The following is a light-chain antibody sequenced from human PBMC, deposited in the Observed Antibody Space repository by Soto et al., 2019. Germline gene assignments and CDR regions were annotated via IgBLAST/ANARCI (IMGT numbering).Light chain of an antibody. CDR3: VSYQTDDTFV. CDR2: EAT. V-gene: IGLV2-14*01. J-gene: IGLJ1*01. Sequence: QSVLTHPPAVSWSPGQSITFSCTGTSSDIGASNFVSWYQHLPGRAPKAIIFEATNRPSGVSDRFSGSKAGITASLPISGLQAADEAEYFCVSYQTDDTFVFGTGTTVTVL. CDR1: SSDIGASNF.